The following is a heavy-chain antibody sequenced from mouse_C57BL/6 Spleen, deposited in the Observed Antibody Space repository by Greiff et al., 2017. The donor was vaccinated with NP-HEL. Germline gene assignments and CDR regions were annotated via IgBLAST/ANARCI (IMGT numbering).Heavy chain of an antibody. Sequence: QVQLQQPGAELVRPGTSVKLSCKASGYTFTSYWMHWVKQRPGQGLEWIGVIDPSDSYTNYNQKFKGKATLTVDTSSSTAYMQLSSLTSEVSAVYYCARYAYFDDWGQGTTLTVSS. V-gene: IGHV1-59*01. CDR1: GYTFTSYW. J-gene: IGHJ2*01. CDR3: ARYAYFDD. CDR2: IDPSDSYT.